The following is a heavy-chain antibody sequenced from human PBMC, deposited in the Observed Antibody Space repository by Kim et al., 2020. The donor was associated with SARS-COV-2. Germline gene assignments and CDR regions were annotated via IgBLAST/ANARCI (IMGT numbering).Heavy chain of an antibody. D-gene: IGHD3-10*01. Sequence: GGSLRLSCVASGFTFTNFWMSWVRQAPGKGLEWVANIKQDGSEEFYVDSVKGRFTISRDNAKNSLYLQMNSLRADDTAVYFCASGGFRGAVFTYWGQGTL. J-gene: IGHJ4*02. V-gene: IGHV3-7*01. CDR2: IKQDGSEE. CDR3: ASGGFRGAVFTY. CDR1: GFTFTNFW.